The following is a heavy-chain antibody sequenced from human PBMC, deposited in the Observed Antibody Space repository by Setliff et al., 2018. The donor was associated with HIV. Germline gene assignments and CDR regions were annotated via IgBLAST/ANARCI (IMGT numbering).Heavy chain of an antibody. CDR3: ARRRPPPSGSYSRYYMDV. CDR1: GAFSSISTYH. CDR2: ISYSGTT. Sequence: SETLSLTCTVSGAFSSISTYHWGWIRQSPGKGLEWIGQISYSGTTTYNPSLKSRVTISVDASKNHFSLRLSSLSAADTAVYYCARRRPPPSGSYSRYYMDVWGKGTTVTVS. J-gene: IGHJ6*03. V-gene: IGHV4-59*08. D-gene: IGHD1-26*01.